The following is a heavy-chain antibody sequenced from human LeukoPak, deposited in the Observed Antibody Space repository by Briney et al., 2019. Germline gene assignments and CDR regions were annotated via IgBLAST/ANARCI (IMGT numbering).Heavy chain of an antibody. D-gene: IGHD6-13*01. Sequence: GGSLRLSCAASGFAFSTYTMNWVRQAPGKGLEWISCINSASSDIYYADSVWGRFTISRDNAKNSLYLQMDSLRAEDTALYYCAKRSAAGTVGYFDYWGQGTLVTVSS. CDR1: GFAFSTYT. CDR2: INSASSDI. V-gene: IGHV3-21*04. J-gene: IGHJ4*02. CDR3: AKRSAAGTVGYFDY.